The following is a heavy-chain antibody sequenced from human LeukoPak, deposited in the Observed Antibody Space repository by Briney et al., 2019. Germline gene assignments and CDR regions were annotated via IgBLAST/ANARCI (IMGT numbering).Heavy chain of an antibody. D-gene: IGHD3-10*01. Sequence: SETLSLTCTVSGGSISSGDYYWSWIRQHPGKGLEWIGYIYYSGSTYYNPALKSRVTISVDTSKNQFSLKLSSVTAADTAVYYCVGLYYSGSGPGFDPWGQGTLVTVSS. CDR3: VGLYYSGSGPGFDP. CDR2: IYYSGST. V-gene: IGHV4-31*03. CDR1: GGSISSGDYY. J-gene: IGHJ5*02.